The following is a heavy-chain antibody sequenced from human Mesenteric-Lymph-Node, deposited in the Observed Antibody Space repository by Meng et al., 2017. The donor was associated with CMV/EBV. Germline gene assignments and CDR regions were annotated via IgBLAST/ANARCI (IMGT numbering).Heavy chain of an antibody. CDR1: GFTFSSYE. Sequence: GESLKISCAASGFTFSSYEMNWVRQAPGKGLEWVSYISSSGSTIYYADSVKGRFTISRDNAKNSLYLQMSSLRADDTAVYYCAKDRSGRLYYPEAFDIWGLGTMVTVSS. D-gene: IGHD3-10*01. V-gene: IGHV3-48*03. J-gene: IGHJ3*02. CDR3: AKDRSGRLYYPEAFDI. CDR2: ISSSGSTI.